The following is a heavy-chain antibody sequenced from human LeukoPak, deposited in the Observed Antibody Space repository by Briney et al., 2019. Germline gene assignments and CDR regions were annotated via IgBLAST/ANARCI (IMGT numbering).Heavy chain of an antibody. CDR1: GFTFSSYG. Sequence: GGSLRLSCAASGFTFSSYGMHWVRQAPGKGLEWVAVIWYDGSNKYYADSVKGRFTISRDNSKNTLYLQMNSLRAEDTAVYYCAREKETSSYYYVLGYWGPGTLVTVSS. CDR3: AREKETSSYYYVLGY. CDR2: IWYDGSNK. V-gene: IGHV3-33*01. J-gene: IGHJ4*02. D-gene: IGHD3-10*02.